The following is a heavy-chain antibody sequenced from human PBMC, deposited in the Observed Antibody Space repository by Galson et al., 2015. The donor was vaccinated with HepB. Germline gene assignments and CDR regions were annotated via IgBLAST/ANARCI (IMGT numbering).Heavy chain of an antibody. CDR2: VSGTGAIT. V-gene: IGHV3-23*01. CDR3: SKGEAGGWYGPY. CDR1: GFSFNNFA. J-gene: IGHJ4*02. Sequence: SLRLSCAASGFSFNNFAMSWVRQAPGKGPEWVSAVSGTGAITHYADFVKGRFSISRGNSENTVYLQMNNLGPEDTATYYCSKGEAGGWYGPYWGQGTLVAVSS. D-gene: IGHD6-19*01.